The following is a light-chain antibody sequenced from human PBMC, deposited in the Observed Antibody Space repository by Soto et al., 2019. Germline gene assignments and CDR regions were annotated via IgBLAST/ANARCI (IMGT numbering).Light chain of an antibody. CDR3: QQRTNWRIT. Sequence: IVFTQSPSTLSLSPRERATLSCRASQSVSSSLAWYQQKPGQSPRLLIYDTSNRATGIPARFSGSGSGTDFTLTISSLEPEDFAVYYCQQRTNWRITFGQGTRLEIK. J-gene: IGKJ5*01. CDR1: QSVSSS. CDR2: DTS. V-gene: IGKV3-11*01.